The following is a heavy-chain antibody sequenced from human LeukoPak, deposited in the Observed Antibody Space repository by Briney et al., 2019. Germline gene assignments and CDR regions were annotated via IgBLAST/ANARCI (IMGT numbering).Heavy chain of an antibody. D-gene: IGHD6-19*01. CDR3: AGSQWLVNFDY. Sequence: GGSLRLSCTASGFTISSNYMNWVRQAPGKGLEWVSVIYAGGDTYYADSVRGRFTISRDTSENTLYLQMNSLRAEDTALYYCAGSQWLVNFDYWGRGTLVTVSS. CDR2: IYAGGDT. J-gene: IGHJ4*02. V-gene: IGHV3-66*01. CDR1: GFTISSNY.